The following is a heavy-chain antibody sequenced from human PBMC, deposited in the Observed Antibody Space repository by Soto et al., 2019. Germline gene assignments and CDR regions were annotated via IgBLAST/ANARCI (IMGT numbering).Heavy chain of an antibody. CDR2: ISGSGGST. J-gene: IGHJ6*02. V-gene: IGHV3-23*01. CDR1: GFTFSSYA. CDR3: AKDLMATTGIYYYGMDV. D-gene: IGHD5-12*01. Sequence: GGSLRVSCAASGFTFSSYAMSWVRQAPWKGLEWVSAISGSGGSTYYADSVKGRFTISRDNSKNTLYLQMNSLRAEDTAVYYCAKDLMATTGIYYYGMDVWGQGTTVTVSS.